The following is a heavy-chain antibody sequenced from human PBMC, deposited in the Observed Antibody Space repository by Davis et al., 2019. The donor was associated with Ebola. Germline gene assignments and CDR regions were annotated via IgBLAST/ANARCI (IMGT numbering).Heavy chain of an antibody. J-gene: IGHJ6*04. Sequence: PSETLSLTCAISGDSVSSGGWNWIRQSPSRGLEWLGRTYYTSKWYTDYAVSVKSRISITPDTSKNLFSLQLKSVTPEDTAMYFCARGWLRGGMDVWGEGTTVIVSS. CDR3: ARGWLRGGMDV. D-gene: IGHD5-18*01. CDR2: TYYTSKWYT. V-gene: IGHV6-1*01. CDR1: GDSVSSGG.